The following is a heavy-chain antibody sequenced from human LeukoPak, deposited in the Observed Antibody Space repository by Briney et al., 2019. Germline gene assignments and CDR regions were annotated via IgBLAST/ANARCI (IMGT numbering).Heavy chain of an antibody. J-gene: IGHJ4*02. CDR2: INQDGSEK. CDR3: ARDQTPYY. Sequence: PGGSLRLSCVVSGVTFNNYWMTWVRQAPGKGLEWVANINQDGSEKYYVDSVKGRFTISRDNAKNSLYLQMDSLRTEDTAVYYCARDQTPYYWGQGTLVTVSS. CDR1: GVTFNNYW. V-gene: IGHV3-7*01.